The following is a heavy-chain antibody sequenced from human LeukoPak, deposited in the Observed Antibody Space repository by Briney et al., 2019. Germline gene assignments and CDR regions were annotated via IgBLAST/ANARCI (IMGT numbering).Heavy chain of an antibody. CDR2: ISYDGSNK. D-gene: IGHD6-13*01. J-gene: IGHJ4*02. V-gene: IGHV3-30*18. CDR3: AKDPYSSSWYGYYFDY. CDR1: GFTFSSYG. Sequence: GRSLRLSCAASGFTFSSYGMHWVRQAPGKGLEWVAVISYDGSNKYYADSVKGRFTISRDNSKNTLYLQMNSLRAEDTAVYYCAKDPYSSSWYGYYFDYWGQGTLVTVSS.